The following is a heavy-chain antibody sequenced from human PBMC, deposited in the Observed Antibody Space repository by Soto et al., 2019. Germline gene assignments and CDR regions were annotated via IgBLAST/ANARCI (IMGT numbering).Heavy chain of an antibody. CDR3: AKGPWAAMRGWFSAFDI. Sequence: LRLSCAASGFTFSSYGMHWVRQAPGKGLEWVAVISYDGSNKYYADSVKGRFTISRDNSKNTLYLQMNSLRAEDTAVYYCAKGPWAAMRGWFSAFDIWGQGTMVTVSS. V-gene: IGHV3-30*18. D-gene: IGHD2-15*01. J-gene: IGHJ3*02. CDR2: ISYDGSNK. CDR1: GFTFSSYG.